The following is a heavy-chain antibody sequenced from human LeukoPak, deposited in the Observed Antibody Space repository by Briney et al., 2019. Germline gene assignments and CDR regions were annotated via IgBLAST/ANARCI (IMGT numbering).Heavy chain of an antibody. D-gene: IGHD2-2*01. CDR3: ARDGVDIVVVPAAHAFDI. CDR1: GYTFTSYG. Sequence: ASVKVSCKASGYTFTSYGISWVRQAPGQGLEWMGWISAYNGNTNYAQKLQGRVTMTTDTSTSTAYMELRSLRSDDTAVYYCARDGVDIVVVPAAHAFDIWGQGTMVTVSS. J-gene: IGHJ3*02. V-gene: IGHV1-18*01. CDR2: ISAYNGNT.